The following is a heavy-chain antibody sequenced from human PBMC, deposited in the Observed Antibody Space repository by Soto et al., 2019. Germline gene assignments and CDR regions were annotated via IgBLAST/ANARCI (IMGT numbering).Heavy chain of an antibody. CDR1: GGSIRDDTYY. Sequence: QLQLQESGPGLVKPSETLSLTCTVSGGSIRDDTYYWGWIRQPPGKGLEWIGSIYYSGTSSYNPSLKSRVPMSVDTSKKQLSLRLSSVTAADTAVYYCARLHCDSPNCVPLDPWGQGTLVIVSS. CDR2: IYYSGTS. J-gene: IGHJ5*02. V-gene: IGHV4-39*01. D-gene: IGHD2-2*01. CDR3: ARLHCDSPNCVPLDP.